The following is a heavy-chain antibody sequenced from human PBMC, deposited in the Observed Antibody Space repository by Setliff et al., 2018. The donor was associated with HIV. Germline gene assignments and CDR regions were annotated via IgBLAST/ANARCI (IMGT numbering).Heavy chain of an antibody. J-gene: IGHJ5*02. CDR2: IDYRGST. Sequence: TSETLSLTCSVSGGSISRYYWSWIRQPPGKGLEWIGYIDYRGSTSYNPSLKSRVTISEDTSKKQISLRLRFVTAADTAVYYCARGNTISEVVTTNWLDPWGQGTLVTVSS. V-gene: IGHV4-59*01. CDR3: ARGNTISEVVTTNWLDP. D-gene: IGHD3-3*01. CDR1: GGSISRYY.